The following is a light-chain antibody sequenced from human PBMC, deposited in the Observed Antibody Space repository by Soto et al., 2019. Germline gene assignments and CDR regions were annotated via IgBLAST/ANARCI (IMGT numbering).Light chain of an antibody. CDR2: AAS. J-gene: IGKJ1*01. Sequence: DIQMTQSPSSLSASVGDRVTITCRASQSISRWLAWYQQKPGKAPEPLIYAASSLQSGVPSRFSGSGSGTDFTLTISSLQPEDFATYYCQQSHNAWTYGQGTKVDIK. CDR1: QSISRW. CDR3: QQSHNAWT. V-gene: IGKV1-39*01.